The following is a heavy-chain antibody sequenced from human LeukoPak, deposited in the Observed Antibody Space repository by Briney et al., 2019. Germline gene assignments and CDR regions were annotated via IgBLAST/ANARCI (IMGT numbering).Heavy chain of an antibody. D-gene: IGHD2-2*01. CDR2: ISGSGDTT. CDR1: RFTFSTYA. V-gene: IGHV3-23*01. CDR3: AKSQRNDQQVVQRIDY. Sequence: GGSLRLSCTSSRFTFSTYAMSWVRQAPGKGLEWVSIISGSGDTTYYTGSVKGRFTIYRDNSKNALYLQMSSLRAEDTAVYYCAKSQRNDQQVVQRIDYWGQETLVTVSS. J-gene: IGHJ4*02.